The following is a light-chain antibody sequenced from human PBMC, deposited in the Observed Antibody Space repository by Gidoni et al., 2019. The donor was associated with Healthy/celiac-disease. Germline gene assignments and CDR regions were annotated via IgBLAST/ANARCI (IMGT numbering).Light chain of an antibody. CDR3: QQSDSIPRT. CDR2: AAS. Sequence: DIRMTQSPASLSAFVGDRVTITCRASEDIRTYLHWYQQKPCKVPNLLIYAASTLQSGVPSRFSGSGSGTHFTLTITVLQPEDCATYYCQQSDSIPRTFGQGTKVDLK. CDR1: EDIRTY. J-gene: IGKJ2*01. V-gene: IGKV1-39*01.